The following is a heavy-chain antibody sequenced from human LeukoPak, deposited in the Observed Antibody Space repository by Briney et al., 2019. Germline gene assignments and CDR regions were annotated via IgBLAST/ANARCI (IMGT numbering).Heavy chain of an antibody. CDR2: IYYGGST. CDR3: ARKYCSGGDCYSNY. Sequence: SETLSLTCSVSGGSVSGYYWSWIRQPPGKGLEWIGSIYYGGSTYYNPSLKSRVTISVDTSKNQFSLKLSSVTAADTAMYYCARKYCSGGDCYSNYWGQGSLVTVSS. J-gene: IGHJ4*02. CDR1: GGSVSGYY. V-gene: IGHV4-59*05. D-gene: IGHD2-15*01.